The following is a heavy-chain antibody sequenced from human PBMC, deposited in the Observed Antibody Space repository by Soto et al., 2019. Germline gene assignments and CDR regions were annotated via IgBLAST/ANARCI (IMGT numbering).Heavy chain of an antibody. CDR2: ISNSGPT. D-gene: IGHD4-4*01. CDR1: GGSISAYQ. Sequence: SETLSRTCTVSGGSISAYQWSWIRQPPGKRLEWIGYISNSGPTNYNPSLKSRVTISLDTSKNQFFLNLSSVTAADTAVYYCAREVVSNYYNFWGQGTLVTVSS. CDR3: AREVVSNYYNF. V-gene: IGHV4-59*01. J-gene: IGHJ4*02.